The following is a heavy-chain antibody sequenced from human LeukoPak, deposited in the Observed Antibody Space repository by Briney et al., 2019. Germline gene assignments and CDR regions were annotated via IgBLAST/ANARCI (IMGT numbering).Heavy chain of an antibody. CDR3: ARAMYGGYAPGDSRLDY. CDR1: GGTFSTYA. V-gene: IGHV1-69*13. J-gene: IGHJ4*02. D-gene: IGHD2-15*01. Sequence: SVKVSCKASGGTFSTYAINWVRQAPGQGPEWMGGIIPIFGTANYTQKFQGRVTITADESTTTAYMELSSLKSEDTAMYYCARAMYGGYAPGDSRLDYWGQGTLVTVSS. CDR2: IIPIFGTA.